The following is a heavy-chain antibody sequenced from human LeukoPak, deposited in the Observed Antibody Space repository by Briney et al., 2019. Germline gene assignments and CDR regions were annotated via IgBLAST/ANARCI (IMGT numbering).Heavy chain of an antibody. CDR1: GYTFTSYA. J-gene: IGHJ3*02. V-gene: IGHV1-3*01. Sequence: ASVKVSCKASGYTFTSYAMHWVRQAPGQRLEWMGWINAGNGNTKYSQKFQGRVTITRDTSASTAYMELSSLRSEDTAVYYCPRDRGLWFGAHAFDIWGQGTMVTVSS. CDR3: PRDRGLWFGAHAFDI. D-gene: IGHD3-10*01. CDR2: INAGNGNT.